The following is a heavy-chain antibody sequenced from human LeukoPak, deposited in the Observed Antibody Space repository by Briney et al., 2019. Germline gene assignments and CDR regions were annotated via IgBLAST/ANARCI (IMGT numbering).Heavy chain of an antibody. J-gene: IGHJ4*02. CDR2: IYSSGST. V-gene: IGHV4-59*01. CDR1: GDSISSYY. Sequence: SETLSLTCTVSGDSISSYYWSWIRQPPGKGLEWIGYIYSSGSTKYNPSLKSRVTISVDTSKNQFSLKLSSVTAADTAVYYCARGFYSPHYWGQGTLVSVSS. CDR3: ARGFYSPHY. D-gene: IGHD4-11*01.